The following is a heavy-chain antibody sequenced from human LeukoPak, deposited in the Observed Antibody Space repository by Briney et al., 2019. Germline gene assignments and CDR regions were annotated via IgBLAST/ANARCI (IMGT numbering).Heavy chain of an antibody. CDR2: IIPIFGTA. V-gene: IGHV1-69*13. CDR1: GGTFSSYA. D-gene: IGHD3-3*01. J-gene: IGHJ4*02. CDR3: ARSTGTYYDFWSGYYHY. Sequence: SVKVSCKASGGTFSSYAISWVRQAPGQGLGWMGGIIPIFGTANYAQKFQGRVTITADESTSTAYMELSSLRSEDTAVYYCARSTGTYYDFWSGYYHYWGQGTLVTVSS.